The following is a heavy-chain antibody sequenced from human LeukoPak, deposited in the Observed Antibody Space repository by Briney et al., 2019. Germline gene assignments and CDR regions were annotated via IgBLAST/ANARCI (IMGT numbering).Heavy chain of an antibody. CDR1: GGSISSYY. CDR2: IYYSGST. CDR3: ARDVDYGSGSYYKDSNWFDP. J-gene: IGHJ5*02. D-gene: IGHD3-10*01. Sequence: SSETLSLTCTVSGGSISSYYWSWIRQPPGKGLKWIGYIYYSGSTSYNPSLKSRATISVDTSKNQFSLKLSSVTAADTAVYYCARDVDYGSGSYYKDSNWFDPWGQGTLVTVSS. V-gene: IGHV4-59*01.